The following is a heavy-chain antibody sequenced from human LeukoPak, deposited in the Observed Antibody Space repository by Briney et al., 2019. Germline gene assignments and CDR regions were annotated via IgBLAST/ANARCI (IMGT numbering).Heavy chain of an antibody. D-gene: IGHD6-19*01. CDR2: MWNDGITG. V-gene: IGHV3-33*01. CDR3: ARDGSGWSSDY. J-gene: IGHJ4*02. Sequence: GGSLRLSCVASGFTFREYGFHWVRQAPGKGLEWVAVMWNDGITGKYADSVRGRFSVSRDNSKNTVYLQMDSLRADDTSVYYCARDGSGWSSDYWGQGTLVTVSS. CDR1: GFTFREYG.